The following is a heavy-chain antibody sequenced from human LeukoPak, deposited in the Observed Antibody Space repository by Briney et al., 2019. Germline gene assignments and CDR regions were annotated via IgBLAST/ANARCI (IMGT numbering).Heavy chain of an antibody. CDR3: ARLTTTMTSFDY. CDR1: GYTFTGYY. V-gene: IGHV1-2*02. J-gene: IGHJ4*02. CDR2: INPNSGGT. D-gene: IGHD4-17*01. Sequence: ASVKVSCKASGYTFTGYYMHWVRQAPGQGLEWMGWINPNSGGTNYAQKFQGRVTMTRDTSISTAYMEMSRLRSDDTAVYYCARLTTTMTSFDYWGQGTLVTVSS.